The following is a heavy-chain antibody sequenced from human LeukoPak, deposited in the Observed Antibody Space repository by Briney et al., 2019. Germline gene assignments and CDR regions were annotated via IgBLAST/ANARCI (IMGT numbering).Heavy chain of an antibody. CDR1: GFSFSDYY. J-gene: IGHJ6*02. Sequence: GGSLRLSCAASGFSFSDYYMSWIRQAPGKRLEWVSYISGSNSYTNYADSVKGRFTISRDNAKNSLYMQMNSLRAEDTAVYYCARENYDILTGRLYAMDVWGQGTTVTVSS. V-gene: IGHV3-11*05. CDR2: ISGSNSYT. D-gene: IGHD3-9*01. CDR3: ARENYDILTGRLYAMDV.